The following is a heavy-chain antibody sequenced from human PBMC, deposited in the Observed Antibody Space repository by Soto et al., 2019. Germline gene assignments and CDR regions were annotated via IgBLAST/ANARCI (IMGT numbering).Heavy chain of an antibody. CDR2: ISVFDGKT. V-gene: IGHV1-18*01. CDR3: ARGLGLWFGDPNSYYHAMDV. J-gene: IGHJ6*02. D-gene: IGHD3-10*01. CDR1: GYTFTNNG. Sequence: QVQLEQSAGEVKKPGASVKVSCKASGYTFTNNGINWVRQAPGQGLEWLGWISVFDGKTNFAQKFQNRVAMTTDTSTRTAYMELRNLRSDDTAVYYCARGLGLWFGDPNSYYHAMDVWGQGTTVTVTS.